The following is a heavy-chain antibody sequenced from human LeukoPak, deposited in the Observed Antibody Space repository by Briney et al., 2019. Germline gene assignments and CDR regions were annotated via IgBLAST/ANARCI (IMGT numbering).Heavy chain of an antibody. V-gene: IGHV3-30*02. CDR1: GFTFSSYG. D-gene: IGHD2-15*01. CDR3: AKGPWGAGGSYYYYYMDV. CDR2: IRYDGSNK. Sequence: GGSLRLSCGASGFTFSSYGMHWVRQAPGKGLEWVAFIRYDGSNKYYADSVKGRFTISRDNSKNTLYLQMNSLRAEDTAVYYCAKGPWGAGGSYYYYYMDVWGKGTTVTISS. J-gene: IGHJ6*03.